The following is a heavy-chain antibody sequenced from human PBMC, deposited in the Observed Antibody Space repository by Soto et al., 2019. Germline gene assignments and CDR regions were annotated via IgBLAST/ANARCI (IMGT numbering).Heavy chain of an antibody. D-gene: IGHD6-13*01. V-gene: IGHV5-51*01. CDR3: ARHQIAAAGTDYYYGTEV. CDR1: GYTFTNYW. Sequence: SGESLKISCEASGYTFTNYWIGWVRQIPWTGLEWMGIIYPRDSYTRYSPSFQGQVTISADKSISTAYLQWSSLKASDTAMYYCARHQIAAAGTDYYYGTEVWGNGNTVNVSS. J-gene: IGHJ6*04. CDR2: IYPRDSYT.